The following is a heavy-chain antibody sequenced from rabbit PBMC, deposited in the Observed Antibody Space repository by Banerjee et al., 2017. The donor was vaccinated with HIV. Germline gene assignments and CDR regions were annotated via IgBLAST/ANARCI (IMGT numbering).Heavy chain of an antibody. V-gene: IGHV1S45*01. J-gene: IGHJ4*01. D-gene: IGHD1-1*01. CDR1: GFSFSSNYW. CDR3: AREGVSSSDYWDL. Sequence: GASLTLTCTASGFSFSSNYWICWVRQAPGKGLEWIACIYTGSGSIWYASWAKGRFTISKTSSTTVTLQLNSLTAADTATYFCAREGVSSSDYWDLWGPGTLVTVS. CDR2: IYTGSGSI.